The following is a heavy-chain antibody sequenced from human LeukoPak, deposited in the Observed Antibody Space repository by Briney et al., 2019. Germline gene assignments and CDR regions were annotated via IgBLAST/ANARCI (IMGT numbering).Heavy chain of an antibody. V-gene: IGHV1-18*01. CDR2: ISAYNGNT. J-gene: IGHJ3*02. CDR1: GGTFSSYA. D-gene: IGHD3-10*01. CDR3: ARDPRYYYGSGSYAFDI. Sequence: GSSVKVSCKASGGTFSSYAISWVRQAPGQGLEWMGWISAYNGNTNYAQKLQGRVTMTTDTSTSTAYMELRSLRSDDTAVYYCARDPRYYYGSGSYAFDIWGQGTMVTVSS.